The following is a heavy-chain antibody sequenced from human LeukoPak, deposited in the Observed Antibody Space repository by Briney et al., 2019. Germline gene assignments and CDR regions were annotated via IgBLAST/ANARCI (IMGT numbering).Heavy chain of an antibody. J-gene: IGHJ6*02. CDR3: ATNLAAAAGIDV. Sequence: GGSLRLSCAASGFSFSDAWMTWVRHAPGKGLEWVGPIKSKTWGGTKDDAATEKGRFPISRDDTKATPYRQMHTLKDEHTAVYFCATNLAAAAGIDVWGQGTTVTVS. CDR2: IKSKTWGGTK. V-gene: IGHV3-15*01. D-gene: IGHD6-13*01. CDR1: GFSFSDAW.